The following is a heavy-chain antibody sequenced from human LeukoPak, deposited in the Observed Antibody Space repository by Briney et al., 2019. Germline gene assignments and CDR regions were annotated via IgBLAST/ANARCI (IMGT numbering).Heavy chain of an antibody. Sequence: SETLSLTCSVSGASLSGGTYYWGGTRQPPGKGLEGIGSIYYTGSTYDNPSLKSRVTISVDTSKNQFSLKLSSVTAADTAVYYCARRGGSGRAFDYWGQGTLVTVSS. CDR1: GASLSGGTYY. D-gene: IGHD1-26*01. J-gene: IGHJ4*02. V-gene: IGHV4-39*01. CDR2: IYYTGST. CDR3: ARRGGSGRAFDY.